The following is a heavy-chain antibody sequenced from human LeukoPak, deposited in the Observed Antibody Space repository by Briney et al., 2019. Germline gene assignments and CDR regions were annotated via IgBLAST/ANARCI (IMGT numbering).Heavy chain of an antibody. D-gene: IGHD3-10*01. V-gene: IGHV4-34*01. CDR3: ARGAAYGSGSYGNWFDP. CDR1: GGSFSGYY. CDR2: INHSGST. Sequence: SETLSLTCAVYGGSFSGYYWSWIRQPPGKGLEWIGEINHSGSTNYNPSLKSRVTISVDTSKNQFSLKLSSVTAADTAVYYCARGAAYGSGSYGNWFDPWGQGTLDTVSS. J-gene: IGHJ5*02.